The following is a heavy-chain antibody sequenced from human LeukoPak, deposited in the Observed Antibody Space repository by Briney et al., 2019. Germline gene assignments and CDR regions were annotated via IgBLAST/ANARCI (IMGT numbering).Heavy chain of an antibody. CDR1: GYSISSGYY. CDR3: AGDFWSGYYFRD. D-gene: IGHD3-3*01. Sequence: SETLSLTCSFSGYSISSGYYWGWIRQPPGQGLEWIGNIYHSGSTYYNPSLKSRVTISVDTSKSQFSLKLSSVTAADTAVYYCAGDFWSGYYFRDWGQGTLVTVSS. V-gene: IGHV4-38-2*02. CDR2: IYHSGST. J-gene: IGHJ4*02.